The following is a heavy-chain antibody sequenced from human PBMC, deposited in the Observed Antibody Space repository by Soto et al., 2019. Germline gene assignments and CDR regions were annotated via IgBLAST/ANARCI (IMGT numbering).Heavy chain of an antibody. Sequence: EVQLLESRGGLVQPGGSLRLSCAASGFTFSSYAMSWVRQAPGKGLEWVSAISGSGGSTYYADSVKGRFTISRDNSKNTLYLQMNSLRAEDTAVYYCAKDDSSGYYPRWWGQGTLVTVSS. CDR2: ISGSGGST. D-gene: IGHD3-22*01. CDR1: GFTFSSYA. CDR3: AKDDSSGYYPRW. J-gene: IGHJ4*02. V-gene: IGHV3-23*01.